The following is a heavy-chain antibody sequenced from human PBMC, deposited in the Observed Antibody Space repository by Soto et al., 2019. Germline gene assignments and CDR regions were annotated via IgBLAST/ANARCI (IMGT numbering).Heavy chain of an antibody. CDR3: ARGRAYLGGYAFDI. V-gene: IGHV1-8*01. D-gene: IGHD3-10*01. J-gene: IGHJ3*02. CDR1: GYTFTSYD. CDR2: MNPNSGNT. Sequence: QVQLVQSGAEVKKPGASVKVSCKASGYTFTSYDINWVRQATGQGLEWMGWMNPNSGNTGYAQKFQGRVTMTRNTSISTAYMELSSLRSEDTAVYYCARGRAYLGGYAFDIWGQGQWSPSLQ.